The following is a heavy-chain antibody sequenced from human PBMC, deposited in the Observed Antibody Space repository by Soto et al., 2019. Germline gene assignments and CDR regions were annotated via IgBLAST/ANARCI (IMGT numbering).Heavy chain of an antibody. V-gene: IGHV1-2*02. J-gene: IGHJ3*02. CDR3: ARYSGSYQDAFDI. D-gene: IGHD1-26*01. CDR1: GYTFTGYY. CDR2: INPNSGGT. Sequence: ASVKVSCKASGYTFTGYYMHWVRQAPGQGLEWMGWINPNSGGTKYSQKFQGRVSITRDTSASTAYMELSSLRFEDTAVYYCARYSGSYQDAFDIWGQGTMVTVSS.